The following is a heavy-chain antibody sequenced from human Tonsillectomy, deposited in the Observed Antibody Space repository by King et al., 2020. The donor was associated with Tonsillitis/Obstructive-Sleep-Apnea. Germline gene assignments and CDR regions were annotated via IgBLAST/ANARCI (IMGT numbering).Heavy chain of an antibody. CDR3: ASQDGGLCNWGSYRYAFDP. V-gene: IGHV5-51*01. CDR2: IYPGDSDT. D-gene: IGHD3-16*02. J-gene: IGHJ5*02. CDR1: GYSFTNYW. Sequence: VQLVESGAEVKKPGESLKISCKGSGYSFTNYWIGWVRQMPGKGLEWMGIIYPGDSDTRYSPSFQGQVTISADKSITTAYLQWSSLKASDTAMYYCASQDGGLCNWGSYRYAFDPWGQGTLVTVSS.